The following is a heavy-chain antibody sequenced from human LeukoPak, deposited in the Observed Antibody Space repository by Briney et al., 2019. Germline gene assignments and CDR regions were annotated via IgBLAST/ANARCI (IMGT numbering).Heavy chain of an antibody. CDR3: ATGGFRGYYYYYYIDL. Sequence: GGSLRLSCAASGFTFSNYWMSWVRQPPGKGPEWVSGVSWNGDIIGYADSVKGRFTVSRDNAKNSLYLQMNSARPEDTALYYCATGGFRGYYYYYYIDLWGKGTTVTVSS. D-gene: IGHD3-16*01. CDR1: GFTFSNYW. V-gene: IGHV3-9*01. CDR2: VSWNGDII. J-gene: IGHJ6*03.